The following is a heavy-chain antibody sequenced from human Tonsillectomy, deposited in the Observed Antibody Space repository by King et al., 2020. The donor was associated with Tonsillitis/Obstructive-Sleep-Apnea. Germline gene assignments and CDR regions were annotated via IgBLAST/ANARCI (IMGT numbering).Heavy chain of an antibody. J-gene: IGHJ6*02. V-gene: IGHV3-30*04. CDR3: AREGARGYSYGPGDGMDV. D-gene: IGHD5-18*01. CDR2: ISYDGSNK. Sequence: QLVQSGGGVVQPGRSLRLSCAASGFTFSSYGMHWVRQAPGKGLEWVALISYDGSNKCYADSVKGRFTIFRDNSKNTLYLQMNSLRSEDTAVYYCAREGARGYSYGPGDGMDVWGQGTTVTVSS. CDR1: GFTFSSYG.